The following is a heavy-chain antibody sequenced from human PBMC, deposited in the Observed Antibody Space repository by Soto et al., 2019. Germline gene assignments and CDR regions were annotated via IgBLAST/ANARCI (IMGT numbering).Heavy chain of an antibody. CDR2: IKSNPNGGAT. Sequence: GSLRLSCAASGFPFTSASMNWVRQSPGKGLEWVGRIKSNPNGGATEYAAPVKDRFTISRDDSKNMVFLQMNSLKSEDTGLYYCTRDNWGSLDFWGQGTLVTVSS. V-gene: IGHV3-15*07. CDR1: GFPFTSAS. D-gene: IGHD3-16*01. J-gene: IGHJ4*02. CDR3: TRDNWGSLDF.